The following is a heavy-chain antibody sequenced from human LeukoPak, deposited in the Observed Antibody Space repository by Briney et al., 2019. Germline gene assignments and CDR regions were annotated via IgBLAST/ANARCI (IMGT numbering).Heavy chain of an antibody. CDR1: GYTFTSYC. V-gene: IGHV1-18*01. CDR2: SIAYNGNP. CDR3: ARDVYFIAAAGKLDY. Sequence: VAAVKVSCKASGYTFTSYCISWGLQAPGRGVEWMGGSIAYNGNPNYAQKLQGRVTMTTDTSTSTAYMELRSLRSDDTAVYYCARDVYFIAAAGKLDYWGQGTLVTVSS. J-gene: IGHJ4*02. D-gene: IGHD6-13*01.